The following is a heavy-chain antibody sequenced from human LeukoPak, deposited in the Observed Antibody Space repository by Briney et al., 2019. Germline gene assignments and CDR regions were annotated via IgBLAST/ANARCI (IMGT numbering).Heavy chain of an antibody. Sequence: SETLSLTCTVSGGSISSGGYYWSWIRQHPGEGLEWIGYIYYSGSTYYNPSLKSRVTISVDTSKNQFSLKLSSVTAADTAVYYCARVDSSGGHFDYWGQGTLVTVSS. CDR1: GGSISSGGYY. J-gene: IGHJ4*02. V-gene: IGHV4-31*03. CDR3: ARVDSSGGHFDY. D-gene: IGHD3-22*01. CDR2: IYYSGST.